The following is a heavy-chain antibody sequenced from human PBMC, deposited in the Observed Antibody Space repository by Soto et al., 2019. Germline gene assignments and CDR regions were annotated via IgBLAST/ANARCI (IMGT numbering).Heavy chain of an antibody. CDR2: ISNYNGNT. CDR1: GYTFTTYG. CDR3: AGHSGNCAPADY. V-gene: IGHV1-18*01. D-gene: IGHD1-26*01. Sequence: VQLVQSGAEVKKPGASVKVSCKASGYTFTTYGFSWVRQAPGQGLEWMGWISNYNGNTNYAQKLQGIVTMTTDTSTSTVYMELRSLRSDDTAVYYCAGHSGNCAPADYWGQGTLVTVSS. J-gene: IGHJ4*02.